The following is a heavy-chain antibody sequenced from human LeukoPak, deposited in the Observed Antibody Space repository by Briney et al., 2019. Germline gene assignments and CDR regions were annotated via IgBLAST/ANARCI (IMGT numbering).Heavy chain of an antibody. CDR1: GYTFTSYY. V-gene: IGHV1-46*01. J-gene: IGHJ3*02. CDR2: INPSGGST. CDR3: ARAPSRGPHCSGGSCYSNYAFDI. D-gene: IGHD2-15*01. Sequence: EASVKVSCKASGYTFTSYYMHWVRQAPGQGLEWMGIINPSGGSTSYAQKFQGRVTMTRDMSTSTVYMELSSLRSEDTAVYYCARAPSRGPHCSGGSCYSNYAFDIWGQGTMVTVSS.